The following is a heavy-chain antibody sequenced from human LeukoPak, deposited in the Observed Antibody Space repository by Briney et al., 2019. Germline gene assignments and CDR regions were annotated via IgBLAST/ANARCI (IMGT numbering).Heavy chain of an antibody. V-gene: IGHV3-48*04. J-gene: IGHJ6*03. Sequence: GGSLRLSCAASGFTFSSYSMNWVRQAPGKGLEWVSYISSSSSTIYYADSVKGRFTISRDNAKNSLYLQMNSLRAEDTAVYYCARPRDFYSYYMDVWGKGTTVTVSS. CDR2: ISSSSSTI. CDR3: ARPRDFYSYYMDV. CDR1: GFTFSSYS. D-gene: IGHD2/OR15-2a*01.